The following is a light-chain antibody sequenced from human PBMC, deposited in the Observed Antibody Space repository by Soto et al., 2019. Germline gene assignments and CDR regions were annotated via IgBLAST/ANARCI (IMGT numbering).Light chain of an antibody. Sequence: QSVLTQPPSVSGAPGQRVTISCTGSSSNIGAGYDVHWYQQLPGTAPKVLIYGNSNRPSGVPDRFSGSKSGTSASLAITGLQAEDEADYYCQSYDCSLSGYVFGTGTKLTVL. CDR3: QSYDCSLSGYV. CDR1: SSNIGAGYD. CDR2: GNS. V-gene: IGLV1-40*01. J-gene: IGLJ1*01.